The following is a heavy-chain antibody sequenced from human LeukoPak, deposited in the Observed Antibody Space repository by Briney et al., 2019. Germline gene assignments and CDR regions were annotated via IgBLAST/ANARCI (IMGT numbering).Heavy chain of an antibody. Sequence: GGSLRLSCAASGFTFSSYSMNWVRQAPGKGLEWVSSISSSSRYIYYADSVKGRFTISRDNGKNSLYLQMNSLRAEDTAVYYCARVGYDSSGYNLWGQGTLVTVSS. V-gene: IGHV3-21*04. D-gene: IGHD3-22*01. CDR1: GFTFSSYS. CDR3: ARVGYDSSGYNL. CDR2: ISSSSRYI. J-gene: IGHJ5*02.